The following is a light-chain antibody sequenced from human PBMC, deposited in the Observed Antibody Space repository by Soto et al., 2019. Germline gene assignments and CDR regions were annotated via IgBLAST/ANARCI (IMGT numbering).Light chain of an antibody. J-gene: IGLJ2*01. CDR1: KLGDKY. V-gene: IGLV3-1*01. CDR2: QDS. CDR3: QAWDSSAVV. Sequence: SYELTQPPSVSVSPGQTASITCSGDKLGDKYACWYQQKPGQSPVLVIYQDSKRPSGIPERFSGSNSGNTATLTISGTQAMYEADYYWQAWDSSAVVFGGGTNLTVL.